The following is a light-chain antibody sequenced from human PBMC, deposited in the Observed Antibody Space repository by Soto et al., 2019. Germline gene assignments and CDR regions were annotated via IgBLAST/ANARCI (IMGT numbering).Light chain of an antibody. Sequence: DIQMTQSPSYLSASVGDRVTITYRASQSISSYLNWYQQQPGKAPKXXIYAASSLQSGVPSRFSGSGSGTDFTLTISSLQPEDFATDYCQQSYSTPSTFGQGTRLEIK. CDR1: QSISSY. CDR3: QQSYSTPST. J-gene: IGKJ5*01. V-gene: IGKV1-39*01. CDR2: AAS.